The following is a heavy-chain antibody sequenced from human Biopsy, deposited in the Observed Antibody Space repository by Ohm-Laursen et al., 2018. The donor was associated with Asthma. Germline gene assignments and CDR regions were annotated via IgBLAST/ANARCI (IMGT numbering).Heavy chain of an antibody. Sequence: VSSVKVSCKASGYTFTSYYMHWVRQAPGQGLEWMGIINPSGGSTSYAQKFQGRVTMTRDTSTSTVYMELSSLRSEDTAVYYCARRGITGTTLDYWGQGTLVTVSS. V-gene: IGHV1-46*01. CDR1: GYTFTSYY. CDR2: INPSGGST. J-gene: IGHJ4*02. CDR3: ARRGITGTTLDY. D-gene: IGHD1-7*01.